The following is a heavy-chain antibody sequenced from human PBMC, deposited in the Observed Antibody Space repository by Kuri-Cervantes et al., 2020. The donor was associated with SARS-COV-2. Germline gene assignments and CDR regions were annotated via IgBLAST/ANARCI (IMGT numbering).Heavy chain of an antibody. D-gene: IGHD2-2*01. J-gene: IGHJ3*02. Sequence: SETLSLTCSVSGYSISGSYYWGWIRQPPGKGLEWIGSIYYSGSTYYNPSLKSRVTISVDTSKNQFSLKLSSVTAADTAVYYCARGGGYQLLSDDAFDIWGQGTMVTVSS. CDR1: GYSISGSYY. CDR2: IYYSGST. CDR3: ARGGGYQLLSDDAFDI. V-gene: IGHV4-38-2*02.